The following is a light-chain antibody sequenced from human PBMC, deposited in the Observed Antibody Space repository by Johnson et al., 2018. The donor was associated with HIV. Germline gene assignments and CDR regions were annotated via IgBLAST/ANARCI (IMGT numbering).Light chain of an antibody. CDR3: GTWDSYLTAGV. CDR1: GSNIGSHY. V-gene: IGLV1-51*01. CDR2: DNN. J-gene: IGLJ1*01. Sequence: QSVLTQPPSVSAAPGQRVTISCSGRGSNIGSHYVSWYQQLPGTAPKLLIYDNNKRPSGIPDRFSGSKSGTSATLGITGLQTGDEADYYCGTWDSYLTAGVFGSGTKVTVL.